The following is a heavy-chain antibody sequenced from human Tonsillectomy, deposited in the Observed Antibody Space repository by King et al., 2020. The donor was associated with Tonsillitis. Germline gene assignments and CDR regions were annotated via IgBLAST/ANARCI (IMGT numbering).Heavy chain of an antibody. Sequence: VQLVESGGGVVQPGRSLRLSCAASGFTFSSYAMHWVRQAPGKGLEWVAVVSYDGSNKYYADSVKGRFTISRDNSKNTLYLQMNSLRAEDTAVYYCTRPADNSCYYYGEFDSWGQGTLVTVSS. D-gene: IGHD3-22*01. CDR3: TRPADNSCYYYGEFDS. CDR2: VSYDGSNK. J-gene: IGHJ4*02. CDR1: GFTFSSYA. V-gene: IGHV3-30-3*01.